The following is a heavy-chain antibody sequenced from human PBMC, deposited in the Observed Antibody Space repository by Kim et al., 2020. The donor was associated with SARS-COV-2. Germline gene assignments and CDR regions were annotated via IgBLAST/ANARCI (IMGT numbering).Heavy chain of an antibody. CDR1: GFTFSSYG. CDR3: AREVRLDYGDYVGRRYFDY. D-gene: IGHD4-17*01. V-gene: IGHV3-33*08. J-gene: IGHJ4*02. CDR2: IWYDGSNK. Sequence: GGSLRLSCAASGFTFSSYGMHWVRQAPGKGLEWVAVIWYDGSNKYYADSVKGRFTISRDNSKNTLYLQMNSLRAEVTAVYYCAREVRLDYGDYVGRRYFDYWGQGTLVTVSS.